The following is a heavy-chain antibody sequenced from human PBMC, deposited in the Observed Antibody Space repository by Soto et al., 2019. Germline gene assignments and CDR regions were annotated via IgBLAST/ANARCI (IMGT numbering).Heavy chain of an antibody. Sequence: SETLSLTCTVSGGSVSSGSYYWSWIRQPPGKGLEWIGYIYYSGSTNYNPSLKSRVTISVDTSKNQFSLKLSSVTAADTAVYYCARDRRYDFWSGYSDYWGQGTLVTVSS. J-gene: IGHJ4*02. V-gene: IGHV4-61*01. CDR1: GGSVSSGSYY. D-gene: IGHD3-3*01. CDR2: IYYSGST. CDR3: ARDRRYDFWSGYSDY.